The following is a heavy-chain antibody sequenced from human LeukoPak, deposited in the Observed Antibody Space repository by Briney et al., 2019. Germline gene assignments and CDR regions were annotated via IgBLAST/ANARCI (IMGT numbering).Heavy chain of an antibody. CDR2: ISSSSSYI. Sequence: GGSLTLSCAASGFTFSSYSMNWVRQAPGKGLEWVSSISSSSSYIYYADSVKGRFTISRDNAKNSLYLQMNSLRAEDTAVYYCARENWGRGYYYYMDVWGKGTTVTVSS. V-gene: IGHV3-21*01. D-gene: IGHD3-16*01. CDR1: GFTFSSYS. J-gene: IGHJ6*03. CDR3: ARENWGRGYYYYMDV.